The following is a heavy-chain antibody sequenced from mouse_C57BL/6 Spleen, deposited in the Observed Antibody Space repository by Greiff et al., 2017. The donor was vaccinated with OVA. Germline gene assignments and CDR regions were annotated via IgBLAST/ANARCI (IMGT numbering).Heavy chain of an antibody. V-gene: IGHV1-69*01. J-gene: IGHJ2*01. Sequence: QVKLQQPGAELVMPGASVKLSCKASGYTFTSYWMHWVKQRPGQGLEWIGEINPSDSYTNYNQKFKGKSTLTVDKSSSTAYMQLSSLTSEDSAVYYCAKGSSMVTCFDYWGQGTTLTVSS. CDR1: GYTFTSYW. D-gene: IGHD2-2*01. CDR2: INPSDSYT. CDR3: AKGSSMVTCFDY.